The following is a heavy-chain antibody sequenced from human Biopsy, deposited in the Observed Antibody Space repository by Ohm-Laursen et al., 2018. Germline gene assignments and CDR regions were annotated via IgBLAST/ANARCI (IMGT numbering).Heavy chain of an antibody. CDR2: INQAGTT. Sequence: TLSLTCVVFGRTFSDYRWTWIRQPPGKGLEWIGQINQAGTTNYNPSLKSRVSISADASKYEFSLRLTSVTAADTAVYLCGNEVRGRDYWGLGAQVTVSS. CDR3: GNEVRGRDY. CDR1: GRTFSDYR. D-gene: IGHD2-15*01. J-gene: IGHJ4*02. V-gene: IGHV4-34*08.